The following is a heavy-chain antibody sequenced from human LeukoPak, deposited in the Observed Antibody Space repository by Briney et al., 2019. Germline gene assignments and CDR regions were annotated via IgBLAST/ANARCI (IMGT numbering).Heavy chain of an antibody. D-gene: IGHD2-21*02. J-gene: IGHJ4*02. CDR3: AKDGTGCGGDCYSDY. Sequence: GGSLRLSCAASGFTFSAYGMSWFRQASGKGLEWVSAITYSSGNTYYADSVKGRFTISRDNSENTLYLQMNSLRAEDTALYYCAKDGTGCGGDCYSDYWGQGTLVTVSS. V-gene: IGHV3-23*01. CDR2: ITYSSGNT. CDR1: GFTFSAYG.